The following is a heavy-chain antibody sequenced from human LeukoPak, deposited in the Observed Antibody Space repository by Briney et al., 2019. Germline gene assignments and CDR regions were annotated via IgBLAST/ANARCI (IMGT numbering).Heavy chain of an antibody. CDR3: ASQSVDYGDFYY. CDR2: IYYSGST. V-gene: IGHV4-61*02. Sequence: SQTLSLTCTVSGGSISSGSYYWSWIRQPAGKGLEWIGRIYYSGSTNYNPSLKSRVTISVDTSKNQFSLKLSSVTAADTAVYYCASQSVDYGDFYYWGQGTLVTVSS. D-gene: IGHD4-17*01. J-gene: IGHJ4*02. CDR1: GGSISSGSYY.